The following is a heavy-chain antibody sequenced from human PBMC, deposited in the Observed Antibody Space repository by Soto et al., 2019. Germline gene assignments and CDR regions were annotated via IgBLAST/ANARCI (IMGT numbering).Heavy chain of an antibody. CDR1: GGTFSSYA. J-gene: IGHJ4*02. CDR3: AEGGGGYCSGGSCYSEVY. Sequence: QVQLVQSGAEVKKPGSSVKVSCKASGGTFSSYAISWVRQAPGQGLEWMGGIITIFGKANYAQKFKGRFTITADKTTSTAYMELSSMRSEDTAVNSCAEGGGGYCSGGSCYSEVYWGQGPLVNVSS. D-gene: IGHD2-15*01. CDR2: IITIFGKA. V-gene: IGHV1-69*06.